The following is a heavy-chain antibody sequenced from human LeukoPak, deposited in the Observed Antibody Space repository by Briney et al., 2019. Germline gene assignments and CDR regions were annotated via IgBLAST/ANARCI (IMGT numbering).Heavy chain of an antibody. CDR2: ISYDGSNK. J-gene: IGHJ4*02. D-gene: IGHD1-26*01. CDR3: AREMISGSYWFDY. Sequence: GGSLRLSCAASGFTFSSYAMHWVRQAPGKGLEWVAVISYDGSNKYYADSVKGRFTISRDNSKNTLYLQMNSLRAEDTAVYYCAREMISGSYWFDYWGQGTLVTVSS. CDR1: GFTFSSYA. V-gene: IGHV3-30-3*01.